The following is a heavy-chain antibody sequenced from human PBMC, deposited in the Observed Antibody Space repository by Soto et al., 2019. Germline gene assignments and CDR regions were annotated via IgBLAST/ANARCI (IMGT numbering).Heavy chain of an antibody. CDR2: ISGSGGTT. V-gene: IGHV3-23*01. CDR3: AREASRSRLGVEAFDI. CDR1: GFTFSSYA. Sequence: EVQLLESGGGLAHPGGSLRLSCAVSGFTFSSYAMSWVRQAPGKGLEWVAAISGSGGTTYYADSVRGRFTISRDNSKNALDRQMSSLRAADTAACYRAREASRSRLGVEAFDIWGHGTMVTVSS. D-gene: IGHD1-26*01. J-gene: IGHJ3*02.